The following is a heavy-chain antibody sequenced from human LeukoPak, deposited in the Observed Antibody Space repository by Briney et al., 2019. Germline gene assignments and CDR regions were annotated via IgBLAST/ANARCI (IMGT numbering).Heavy chain of an antibody. V-gene: IGHV3-9*01. CDR3: AKGPGYYDFWSGLPYYFDY. CDR1: GFTFDDYA. Sequence: PGGSLRLSCAASGFTFDDYAMHWVRQAPGKGLEWVSGISWNSGSIGYADSVKGRFTISRDNAKNSLYLQMNSLRAEDTALYYCAKGPGYYDFWSGLPYYFDYWGQGTLATVSS. J-gene: IGHJ4*02. D-gene: IGHD3-3*01. CDR2: ISWNSGSI.